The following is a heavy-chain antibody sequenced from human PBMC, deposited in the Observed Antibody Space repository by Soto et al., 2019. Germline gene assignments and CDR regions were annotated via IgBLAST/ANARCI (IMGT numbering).Heavy chain of an antibody. Sequence: EVQLLESGGGLVQPGGSLRLSCAASGFTFSSYAMSWVRQASGKGLEWVSAISGSGGSTYYADSVKGRFTISRDNSKNTLYLQSNSLRAEDTAVYYCAKSRGMVYAFDFDYWGQGTLVTVSS. CDR1: GFTFSSYA. D-gene: IGHD2-8*01. CDR3: AKSRGMVYAFDFDY. V-gene: IGHV3-23*01. J-gene: IGHJ4*02. CDR2: ISGSGGST.